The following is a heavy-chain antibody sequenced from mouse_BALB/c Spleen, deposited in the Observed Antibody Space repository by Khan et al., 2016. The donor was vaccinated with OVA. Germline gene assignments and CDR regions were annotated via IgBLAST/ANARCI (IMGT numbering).Heavy chain of an antibody. J-gene: IGHJ1*01. CDR3: ARGGVVVPYWYFDV. CDR1: GYSITGGYS. Sequence: EVQLVESGPGLVKPSQSLSLTCSVTGYSITGGYSWSWIRQFPGNKLEWMGYISYDGSNNYHPSLKNRISITRDTSQHQFFLKLNSVTTEDTATYYCARGGVVVPYWYFDVWGAGTTVTVSS. CDR2: ISYDGSN. D-gene: IGHD1-1*01. V-gene: IGHV3-6*02.